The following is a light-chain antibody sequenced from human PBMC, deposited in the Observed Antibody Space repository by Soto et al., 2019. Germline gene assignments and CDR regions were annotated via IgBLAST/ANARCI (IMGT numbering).Light chain of an antibody. CDR1: QSVLYSSNNKNY. CDR2: WAS. J-gene: IGKJ3*01. Sequence: DIVMTQSPDSLAASLGERATINCKSSQSVLYSSNNKNYLAWYQQNPGQPPKLLIYWASTRESGVPDRFSGSGSGTDFTLTINSLQAEDVAVYYCQQYYNTPFTFGPGTKVYIK. CDR3: QQYYNTPFT. V-gene: IGKV4-1*01.